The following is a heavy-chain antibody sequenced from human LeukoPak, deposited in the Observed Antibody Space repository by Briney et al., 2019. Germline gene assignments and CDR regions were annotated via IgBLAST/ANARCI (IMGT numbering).Heavy chain of an antibody. CDR2: IIPIFGTA. V-gene: IGHV1-69*13. CDR1: GGTFSSYA. D-gene: IGHD6-13*01. CDR3: ARGREAAAGTGNWFDP. Sequence: SVKVSCKASGGTFSSYAISWVRQAPGQGLEWMGGIIPIFGTANYAQKFQGRVTISADESTSTAYMELSSLRSEDTAVYYCARGREAAAGTGNWFDPWGQGTLVTVSS. J-gene: IGHJ5*02.